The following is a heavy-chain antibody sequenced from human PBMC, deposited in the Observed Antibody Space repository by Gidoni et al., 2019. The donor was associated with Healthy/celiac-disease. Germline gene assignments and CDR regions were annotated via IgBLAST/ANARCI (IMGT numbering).Heavy chain of an antibody. D-gene: IGHD1-26*01. CDR3: ARDVGMAIVGATQRYFDL. Sequence: EVQLVESGGGLVKPGGSLRLSCAASGFTFSSYSLNWVRKAPGKGLEWVSSISSSSSYIYYADSVKGRFTISRDNAKNSLYLQMNSLRAEDTAVYYCARDVGMAIVGATQRYFDLWGRGTLVTVSS. CDR1: GFTFSSYS. J-gene: IGHJ2*01. CDR2: ISSSSSYI. V-gene: IGHV3-21*01.